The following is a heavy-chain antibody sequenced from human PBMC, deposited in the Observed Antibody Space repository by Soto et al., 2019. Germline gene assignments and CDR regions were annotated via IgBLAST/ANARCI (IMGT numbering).Heavy chain of an antibody. J-gene: IGHJ4*02. Sequence: SETLSLTCAVSGGSISSGGYSWSWIRQPPGKGLEWIGYIYYSGSTYYNPSLKSRVTISVDTSKNQFSLKLSSVTAADTAVYYCMLGSGWKDFDYWGQGALVTVS. CDR2: IYYSGST. CDR1: GGSISSGGYS. CDR3: MLGSGWKDFDY. D-gene: IGHD3-22*01. V-gene: IGHV4-30-2*03.